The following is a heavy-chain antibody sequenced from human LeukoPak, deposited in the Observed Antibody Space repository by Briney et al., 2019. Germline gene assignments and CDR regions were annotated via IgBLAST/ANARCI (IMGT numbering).Heavy chain of an antibody. CDR1: GFTFSNAW. Sequence: GGSLRLSCAASGFTFSNAWMSWVRQAPGKGLEWVGRIKSKTDGGTADYAAPVKGRFTISRDDSKNTLYLQMNSLKTEDTAVYYCTTEVGDKTVVVPATQIQHWGQGTLVTVSS. CDR3: TTEVGDKTVVVPATQIQH. J-gene: IGHJ1*01. CDR2: IKSKTDGGTA. D-gene: IGHD2-2*01. V-gene: IGHV3-15*01.